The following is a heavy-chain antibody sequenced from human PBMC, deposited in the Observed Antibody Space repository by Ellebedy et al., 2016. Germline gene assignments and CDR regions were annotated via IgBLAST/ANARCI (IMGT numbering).Heavy chain of an antibody. J-gene: IGHJ4*02. CDR3: AKSHYYDRSGYYSGGYFDQ. CDR1: GFTFSSYS. Sequence: GGSLRLXXAASGFTFSSYSMNWVRQAPGKGLEWVSYISSSSSTIYYADSVKGRFTISRDNSKNTLYLQMNSLRAEDTAVYYCAKSHYYDRSGYYSGGYFDQWGRGALVTVSS. CDR2: ISSSSSTI. V-gene: IGHV3-48*01. D-gene: IGHD3-22*01.